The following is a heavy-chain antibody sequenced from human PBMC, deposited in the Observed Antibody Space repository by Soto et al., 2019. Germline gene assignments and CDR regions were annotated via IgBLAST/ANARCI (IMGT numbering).Heavy chain of an antibody. J-gene: IGHJ3*02. D-gene: IGHD1-26*01. Sequence: PGGSLRLSCAASGFTFSSYAMSWVRQAPGKGLEWVSAISGSGGSTYYADSVKGRFTISRDNSKNTLYLQMNSLRAEDTAVYYCAKDPGRTYIVGAPGYAFDIWGQGTMVTVSS. V-gene: IGHV3-23*01. CDR3: AKDPGRTYIVGAPGYAFDI. CDR2: ISGSGGST. CDR1: GFTFSSYA.